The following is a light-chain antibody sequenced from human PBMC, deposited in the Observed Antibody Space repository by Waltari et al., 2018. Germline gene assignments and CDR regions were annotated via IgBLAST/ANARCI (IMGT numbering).Light chain of an antibody. J-gene: IGLJ2*01. CDR3: CSYAGSYTFLVV. CDR2: DVS. CDR1: RSDVGGYNY. Sequence: QSALTQPRSVSGSPGQSVTIPCTGTRSDVGGYNYVSWYQQHPGKAPKLMIYDVSKRPSGVPDRFSGSKSGNTASLTISGLQAEDEADYYCCSYAGSYTFLVVFGGGTKLTVL. V-gene: IGLV2-11*01.